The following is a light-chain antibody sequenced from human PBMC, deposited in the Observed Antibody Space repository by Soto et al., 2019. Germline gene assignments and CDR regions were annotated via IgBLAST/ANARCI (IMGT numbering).Light chain of an antibody. Sequence: QSALTQPASVSGSPGQSITISCTGTSSDVGGYSYVSWYQHHPGKAPKLIIYEVSYRPSGVSNRFSGSKSGNTASLTISGLQAEDEADYYCSSYTSSSTFYVFGTGTKVTVL. CDR1: SSDVGGYSY. J-gene: IGLJ1*01. V-gene: IGLV2-14*01. CDR2: EVS. CDR3: SSYTSSSTFYV.